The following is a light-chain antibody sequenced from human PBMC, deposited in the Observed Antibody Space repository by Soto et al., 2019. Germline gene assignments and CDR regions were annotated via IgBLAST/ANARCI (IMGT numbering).Light chain of an antibody. CDR1: SSDVGGYNY. CDR2: EVT. J-gene: IGLJ2*01. Sequence: QSVLTQPASVSGSPGQSITISCTGTSSDVGGYNYVSWYQQYPGKAPKLMIYEVTNRPSGVSNRFSGSKSGNTASLTISGLQAEDEADYYCSSYTSSTTLHLVFGGGTKLTVL. CDR3: SSYTSSTTLHLV. V-gene: IGLV2-14*01.